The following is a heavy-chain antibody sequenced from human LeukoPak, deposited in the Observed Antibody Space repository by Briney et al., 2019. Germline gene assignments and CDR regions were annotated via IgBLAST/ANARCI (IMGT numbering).Heavy chain of an antibody. CDR1: GYTFTSYG. V-gene: IGHV1-18*01. D-gene: IGHD3-22*01. Sequence: ASVKVSCKVSGYTFTSYGISWVRQAPGQGLEWMGWISAYNGNTNYAQKLQGRVTMTTDTSTSTAYMELRSLRSDDTAVYYCARENFRYYDSSGYYGALDYWGQGTLVAVSS. J-gene: IGHJ4*02. CDR3: ARENFRYYDSSGYYGALDY. CDR2: ISAYNGNT.